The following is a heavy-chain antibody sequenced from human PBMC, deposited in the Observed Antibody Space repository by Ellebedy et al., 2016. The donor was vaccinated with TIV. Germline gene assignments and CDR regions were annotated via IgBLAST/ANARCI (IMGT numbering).Heavy chain of an antibody. CDR1: GFTFSRNT. D-gene: IGHD6-6*01. CDR3: ARDASLGYYYYYMDV. Sequence: GGSLRLXXAASGFTFSRNTMNWVRQAPGKGLEWVSSISGRGRNVYYADSVKGRFTISRDNAKNSLYLQINSLRAEDTAVYYCARDASLGYYYYYMDVWGKGTTVTVAS. J-gene: IGHJ6*03. CDR2: ISGRGRNV. V-gene: IGHV3-21*01.